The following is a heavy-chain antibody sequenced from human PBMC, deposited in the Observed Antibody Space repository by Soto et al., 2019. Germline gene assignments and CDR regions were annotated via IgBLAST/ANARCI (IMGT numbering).Heavy chain of an antibody. V-gene: IGHV3-11*01. Sequence: GGPLRLSCAASGCTFSDYYMSWIRQAPGKGLEWISYIDTSGTKIYYADSVKGRFTITRDNAKNSLYLEMNSLRDEDTAVYYCASHYDMWSGYLSPVDYWGQGTLVTVSS. J-gene: IGHJ4*02. D-gene: IGHD3-3*01. CDR2: IDTSGTKI. CDR1: GCTFSDYY. CDR3: ASHYDMWSGYLSPVDY.